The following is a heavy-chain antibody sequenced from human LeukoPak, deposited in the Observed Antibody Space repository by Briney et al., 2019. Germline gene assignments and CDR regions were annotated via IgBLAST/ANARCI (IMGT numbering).Heavy chain of an antibody. Sequence: PGGSLRLSCAASGFTFSSYWMTWVRQAPGKGLEWVANIKQDGSEKYYVDSVKGRSTISRDNTKNSLYLQMNSLRAEDTAVYYCARGYGGNSVWGQGTLVTVSS. CDR1: GFTFSSYW. D-gene: IGHD4-23*01. J-gene: IGHJ4*02. CDR3: ARGYGGNSV. CDR2: IKQDGSEK. V-gene: IGHV3-7*01.